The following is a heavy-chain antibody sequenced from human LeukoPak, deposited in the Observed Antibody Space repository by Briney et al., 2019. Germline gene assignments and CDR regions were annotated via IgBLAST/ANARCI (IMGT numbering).Heavy chain of an antibody. CDR2: ISYDGSNK. D-gene: IGHD3-16*01. Sequence: GRSLRLSCAASGFTFSSYAVHWVRQAPGKGLEWVAVISYDGSNKYYADSVKGRFTISRDNSKNTLYLQMNSLRAEDTAVYYCARGGVEYYFDYWGQGTLVTVSS. J-gene: IGHJ4*02. V-gene: IGHV3-30*04. CDR3: ARGGVEYYFDY. CDR1: GFTFSSYA.